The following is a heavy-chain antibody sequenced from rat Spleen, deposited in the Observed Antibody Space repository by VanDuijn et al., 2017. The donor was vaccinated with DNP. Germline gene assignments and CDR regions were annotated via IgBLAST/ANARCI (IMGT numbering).Heavy chain of an antibody. CDR2: ITNSGQS. D-gene: IGHD1-11*01. Sequence: EVQLVESGGGLVQPGRSLKLSCEASGFTFRNYLMAWVRQAPTKGLEWVASITNSGQSYYRDSVKGRFTISRDNVRSILYLQMESLRSEDMGTYYCTRGGLDWGKGVMVTVSS. V-gene: IGHV5S23*01. J-gene: IGHJ2*01. CDR1: GFTFRNYL. CDR3: TRGGLD.